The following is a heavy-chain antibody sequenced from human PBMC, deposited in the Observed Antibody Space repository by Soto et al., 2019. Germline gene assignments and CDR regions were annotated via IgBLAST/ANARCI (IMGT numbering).Heavy chain of an antibody. D-gene: IGHD3-10*01. V-gene: IGHV1-69*13. CDR2: IIPIFGTA. CDR1: GGTFSSYA. CDR3: ARDQGDYYGSGSYWFDP. Sequence: SVKVSCKASGGTFSSYAISWVRQAPGQGLEWMGGIIPIFGTANYAQKFQGRVTITADESTSTAYMELSSLRSEDTAVYYCARDQGDYYGSGSYWFDPWGQGTLVTVSS. J-gene: IGHJ5*02.